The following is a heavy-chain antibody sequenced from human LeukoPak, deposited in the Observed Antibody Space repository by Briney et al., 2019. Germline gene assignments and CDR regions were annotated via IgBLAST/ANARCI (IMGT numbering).Heavy chain of an antibody. Sequence: GGSLRLSCAASGFTFSSYWMSWVRQAPGKGLEWVANIKQDGSEKYYVDSVKGRFTISRDNAKNSLYLQMNSLRAEDTAVYYCAREDNYDFWSGYYYFDYWGQGTLVTVSS. CDR3: AREDNYDFWSGYYYFDY. V-gene: IGHV3-7*01. D-gene: IGHD3-3*01. J-gene: IGHJ4*02. CDR1: GFTFSSYW. CDR2: IKQDGSEK.